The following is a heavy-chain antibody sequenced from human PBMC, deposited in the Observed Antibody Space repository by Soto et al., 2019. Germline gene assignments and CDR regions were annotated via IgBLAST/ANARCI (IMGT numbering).Heavy chain of an antibody. CDR1: GYIFTNYN. Sequence: GASVKVSCKASGYIFTNYNMHWVRQAPGQGLEWMGIINPSGGSTSYVQKFQGRVTMTRDTSTSTVYMELSSLRSEDTAVYYCARCYYDSSAYSYFDYWGQGTLVTVSS. J-gene: IGHJ4*02. D-gene: IGHD3-22*01. V-gene: IGHV1-46*01. CDR3: ARCYYDSSAYSYFDY. CDR2: INPSGGST.